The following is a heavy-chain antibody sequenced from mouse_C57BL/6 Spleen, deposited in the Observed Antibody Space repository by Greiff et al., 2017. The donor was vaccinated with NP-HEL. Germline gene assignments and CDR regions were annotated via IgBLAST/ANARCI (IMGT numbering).Heavy chain of an antibody. J-gene: IGHJ1*03. Sequence: QVQLQQSGAELVKPGASVKISCKASGHAFSSYWMNWVKQRPGKGLEWIGQIYPGDGDTNYNGKFKGKATLTADKSSSTAYMQLSSLTSEDSAVYFCARGGNYVYFDVWGTGTTVTVSS. D-gene: IGHD2-1*01. CDR1: GHAFSSYW. CDR3: ARGGNYVYFDV. V-gene: IGHV1-80*01. CDR2: IYPGDGDT.